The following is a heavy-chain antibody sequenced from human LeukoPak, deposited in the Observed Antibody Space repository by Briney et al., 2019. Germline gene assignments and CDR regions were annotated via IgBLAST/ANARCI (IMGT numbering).Heavy chain of an antibody. CDR1: GFTFSDYY. J-gene: IGHJ6*02. Sequence: GGSPRLSCAASGFTFSDYYMSWIRQAPGKGLEWVSYISSSSSYTNYADSVKGRFTISRDNAKNSLYLQMNSLRAEDTAVYYCAFTQSRDYYGMDVWGQGTTVTVSS. V-gene: IGHV3-11*03. CDR2: ISSSSSYT. CDR3: AFTQSRDYYGMDV.